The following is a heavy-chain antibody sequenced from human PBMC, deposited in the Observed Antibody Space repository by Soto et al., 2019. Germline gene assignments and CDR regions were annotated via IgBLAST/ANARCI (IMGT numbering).Heavy chain of an antibody. CDR2: ISYSAKT. CDR1: CYSITSGFY. J-gene: IGHJ4*02. V-gene: IGHV4-38-2*01. CDR3: TRGAGAPWVRFDS. Sequence: TLSLTCGVSCYSITSGFYWGWVRQSPGKGLEWIGSISYSAKTFYNPSLASRLSIAVDTSMNQFSLRLTSVTAADTALYYCTRGAGAPWVRFDSWGQGTLVTVSS. D-gene: IGHD3-22*01.